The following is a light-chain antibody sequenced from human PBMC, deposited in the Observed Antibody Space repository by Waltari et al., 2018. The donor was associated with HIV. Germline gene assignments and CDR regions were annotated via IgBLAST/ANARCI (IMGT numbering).Light chain of an antibody. V-gene: IGKV1-33*01. CDR3: QQFDDVAIT. CDR1: QDIRKS. Sequence: DIQMTQSPPSLSASVGDRVTITCQANQDIRKSLNWFQQKPGKAPNVLIYDASNLATGVPSRFSGSGSGTDFTLTISSLQPEDAATYYCQQFDDVAITFGQGTRLDIK. J-gene: IGKJ5*01. CDR2: DAS.